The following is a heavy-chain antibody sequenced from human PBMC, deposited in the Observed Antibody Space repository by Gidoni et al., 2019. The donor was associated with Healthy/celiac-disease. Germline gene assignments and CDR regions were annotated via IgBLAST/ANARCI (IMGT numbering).Heavy chain of an antibody. J-gene: IGHJ4*02. V-gene: IGHV1-69*01. CDR1: GGTFSSYA. D-gene: IGHD5-12*01. CDR3: ARDRAVEMATIREYYFDY. CDR2: IIPIFGTA. Sequence: QVQLVQSGAEVKKPGSSVKVSCTASGGTFSSYAISWVRQAPGQGLEWMGGIIPIFGTANYAQKFQGRVTITADESTSTAYMELSSLRSEDTAVYYCARDRAVEMATIREYYFDYWGQGTLVTVSS.